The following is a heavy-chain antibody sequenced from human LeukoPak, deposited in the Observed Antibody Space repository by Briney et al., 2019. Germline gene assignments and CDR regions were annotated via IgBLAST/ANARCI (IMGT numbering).Heavy chain of an antibody. J-gene: IGHJ4*02. V-gene: IGHV3-9*01. Sequence: HPGGSLRLSCAASGFTFDDYAMHWVRQAPGKGLEWVSGISWNSGSIGYADSVEGRFTISRDNAKNSLYLQMNSLRAEDTALYYCAKGSLIRTNGFDYWGQGTLVTVSS. CDR2: ISWNSGSI. D-gene: IGHD2-21*01. CDR1: GFTFDDYA. CDR3: AKGSLIRTNGFDY.